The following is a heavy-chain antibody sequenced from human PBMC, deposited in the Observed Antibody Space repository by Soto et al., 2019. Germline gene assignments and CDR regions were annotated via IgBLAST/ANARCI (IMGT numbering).Heavy chain of an antibody. CDR3: ASHDYGDYYYYYGMDV. CDR2: IYPGDSDT. J-gene: IGHJ6*02. D-gene: IGHD4-17*01. V-gene: IGHV5-51*01. CDR1: GYSFTSYW. Sequence: GESLKISCKGSGYSFTSYWIGWVRQMPGEGLEWMGIIYPGDSDTRYSPSLQGQVTISADKSISTAYLQWSSLKASDTAMYYCASHDYGDYYYYYGMDVWGQGTTVTVSS.